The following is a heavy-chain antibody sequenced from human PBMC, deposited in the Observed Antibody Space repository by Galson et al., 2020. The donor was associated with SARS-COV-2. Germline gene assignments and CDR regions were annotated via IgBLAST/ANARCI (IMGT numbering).Heavy chain of an antibody. V-gene: IGHV1-2*02. D-gene: IGHD3-9*01. CDR3: ARAYDLLTGYYPLAY. Sequence: ASVKVSCKASGYTFTGYHIHWVRQAPGQGLEWMGWINPNSGDTIFAQRFQGSVIMTRDTSRRTAYIELNNLRSDDTAVYYCARAYDLLTGYYPLAYWGQGTLVTVSS. CDR1: GYTFTGYH. CDR2: INPNSGDT. J-gene: IGHJ4*02.